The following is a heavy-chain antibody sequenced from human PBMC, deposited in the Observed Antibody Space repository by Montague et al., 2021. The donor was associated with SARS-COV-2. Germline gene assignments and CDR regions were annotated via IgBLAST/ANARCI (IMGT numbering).Heavy chain of an antibody. V-gene: IGHV4-39*01. Sequence: SETLSLTCSVSGGSITSSSYYWGWIRQSPDKGLEWIGNIYYSGSTYYNPSLKSRVTISVDTSKYQFSLKLSSVTAAGTAVYYCMSLWKYGSGSHYAPWDYYNYGVDVWGQGTTVTVSS. D-gene: IGHD3-10*01. CDR2: IYYSGST. J-gene: IGHJ6*02. CDR3: MSLWKYGSGSHYAPWDYYNYGVDV. CDR1: GGSITSSSYY.